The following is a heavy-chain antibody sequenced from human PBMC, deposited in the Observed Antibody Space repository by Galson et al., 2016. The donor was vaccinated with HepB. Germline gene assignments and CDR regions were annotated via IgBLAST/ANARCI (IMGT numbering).Heavy chain of an antibody. V-gene: IGHV3-66*01. Sequence: SLRLSCAASGFIVSDNYMAWVRQAPGKGLEWISTIYAGGGTYYADFLKGRFTISRDNSKNTLYLQMYSLRAEDTALYYCGREGPSGSYYFWGQGTLVTVSS. D-gene: IGHD1-26*01. J-gene: IGHJ4*02. CDR2: IYAGGGT. CDR1: GFIVSDNY. CDR3: GREGPSGSYYF.